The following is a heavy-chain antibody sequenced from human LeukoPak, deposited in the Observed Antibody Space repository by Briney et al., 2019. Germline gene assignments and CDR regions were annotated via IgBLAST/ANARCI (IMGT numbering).Heavy chain of an antibody. D-gene: IGHD1-26*01. CDR1: GDSISGSY. CDR2: IYSSGST. CDR3: ARLVGAQAVGY. V-gene: IGHV4-59*01. Sequence: SETLSLTCTVSGDSISGSYWGWIRQPPGKGLEWIGYIYSSGSTNYNPSLKSRVTISVDTSKNQFSLRLSSVTAADTAVYYCARLVGAQAVGYWGQGTLVTVSS. J-gene: IGHJ4*02.